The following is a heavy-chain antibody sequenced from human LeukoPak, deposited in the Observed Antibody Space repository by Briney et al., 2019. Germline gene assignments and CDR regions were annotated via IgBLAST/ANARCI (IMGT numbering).Heavy chain of an antibody. D-gene: IGHD3-10*01. CDR2: ISSSSSYI. CDR1: GFTFSSYA. J-gene: IGHJ4*02. CDR3: ARDRFTMVRGEIDY. Sequence: GGSLRLSCAASGFTFSSYAMSWVRQAPGKGLEWVSSISSSSSYIYYADSVKGRFTISRDNAKNSLYLQMNSLRAEDTAVYYCARDRFTMVRGEIDYWGQGTLVTVSS. V-gene: IGHV3-21*01.